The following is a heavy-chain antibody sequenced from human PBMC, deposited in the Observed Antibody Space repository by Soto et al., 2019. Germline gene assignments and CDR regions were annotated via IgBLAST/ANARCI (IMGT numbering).Heavy chain of an antibody. CDR1: GYTFTDHY. J-gene: IGHJ4*02. V-gene: IGHV1-2*02. CDR2: INPYSGGT. D-gene: IGHD2-21*01. CDR3: ARPKYGETYFDP. Sequence: ASVKVSCKASGYTFTDHYIHWLRQAPGQSLEWMGWINPYSGGTHFARKFQDRVTMARDTSVSTAYMERSSLKSDDTAVYYCARPKYGETYFDPWGQGTVVTVSS.